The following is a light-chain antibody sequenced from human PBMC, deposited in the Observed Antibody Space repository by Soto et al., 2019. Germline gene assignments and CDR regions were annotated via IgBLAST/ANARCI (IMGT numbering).Light chain of an antibody. CDR3: QQYNSYWT. J-gene: IGKJ1*01. CDR2: KAS. Sequence: DIQMTQSPSTLSASVGDRVTITCRASQSISSWLAWYQQKPGEAPKLLIYKASSLESGVPSRFSGSGSGPEFTLTISSLQPDDFPTYYCQQYNSYWTFGQGTKVEIK. CDR1: QSISSW. V-gene: IGKV1-5*03.